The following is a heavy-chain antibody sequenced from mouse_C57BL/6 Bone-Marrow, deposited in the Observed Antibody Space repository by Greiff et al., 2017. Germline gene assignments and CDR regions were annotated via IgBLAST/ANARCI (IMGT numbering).Heavy chain of an antibody. CDR2: IYPRSGNT. V-gene: IGHV1-81*01. CDR3: ARGCAY. CDR1: GYTFTSYG. Sequence: QVQLQQSGAELARPGASVKLSCKASGYTFTSYGISWVKQRTGQGLEWIGEIYPRSGNTYYNEKFKGKATLTADKSSSTAYMELRSLTSEDSAVYFCARGCAYWGQGTLVTVSA. J-gene: IGHJ3*01.